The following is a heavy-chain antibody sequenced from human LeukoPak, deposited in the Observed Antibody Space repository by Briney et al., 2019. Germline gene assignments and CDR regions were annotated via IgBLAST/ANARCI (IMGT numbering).Heavy chain of an antibody. V-gene: IGHV3-21*01. J-gene: IGHJ6*03. CDR1: GFTFSSYS. CDR2: ISSSSSYI. Sequence: GGSLRLSCAASGFTFSSYSMNWVRQAPGKGLEWVSSISSSSSYIYYADSVKGRFTISRDNAKNSLYLQMNSLRAEDTAVYYCARGRNLEWLLLDYYYYYMDVWGKGTTVTVSS. CDR3: ARGRNLEWLLLDYYYYYMDV. D-gene: IGHD3-3*01.